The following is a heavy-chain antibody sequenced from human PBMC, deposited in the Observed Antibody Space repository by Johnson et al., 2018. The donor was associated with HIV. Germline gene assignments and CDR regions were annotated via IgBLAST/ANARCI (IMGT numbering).Heavy chain of an antibody. J-gene: IGHJ3*02. CDR3: ARGDYDILTGYAFDI. CDR1: EFTFSNYA. CDR2: ISYDGSNK. D-gene: IGHD3-9*01. V-gene: IGHV3-30-3*01. Sequence: QEQLVESGGGEVQPGRSLRLSCAVSEFTFSNYAMHWVRQAPGKGLEWVAVISYDGSNKYYADSVKGRFTISRDNSKNTLYLQMNSLRAEDTAVYYCARGDYDILTGYAFDIWGQGTMVTVSS.